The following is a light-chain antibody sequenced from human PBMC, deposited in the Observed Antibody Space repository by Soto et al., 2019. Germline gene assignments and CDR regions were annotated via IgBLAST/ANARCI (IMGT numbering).Light chain of an antibody. CDR3: QQYNTYPLT. CDR1: QNIDSW. Sequence: DIQMAQSPSTLSASVGERVTITCRASQNIDSWLAWYQHKPGKAAKVLIYDASSLEPGVPSRFSGSGSGTDFSLTISSLRPDDFATYYGQQYNTYPLTFGQGTKVEIK. CDR2: DAS. J-gene: IGKJ1*01. V-gene: IGKV1-5*01.